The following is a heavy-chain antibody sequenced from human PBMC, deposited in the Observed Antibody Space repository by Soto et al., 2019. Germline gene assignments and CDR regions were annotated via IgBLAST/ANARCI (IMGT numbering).Heavy chain of an antibody. CDR3: ARSYCSGGACYSGKYYYYFAMDV. CDR2: IYPTDSDS. D-gene: IGHD2-15*01. J-gene: IGHJ6*02. V-gene: IGHV5-51*01. CDR1: EYSFANYW. Sequence: GESLKISCTGSEYSFANYWIGWVRQPPGKGLEWMGSIYPTDSDSKYSPSFQGQVTISADKSISTAYLQWSSLKASDTAMYYCARSYCSGGACYSGKYYYYFAMDVWGQGTTVTVSS.